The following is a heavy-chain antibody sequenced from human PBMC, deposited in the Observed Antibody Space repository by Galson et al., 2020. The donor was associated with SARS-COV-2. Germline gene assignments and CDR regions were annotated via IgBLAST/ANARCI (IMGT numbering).Heavy chain of an antibody. J-gene: IGHJ6*02. Sequence: GESLKISCAASGFTFSSYGMHWVRQAPGKGLEWVAVIWYNGSNKYYADSVKGRFTISRDNSKNTLYLQMNSLRAEDTAVYYCARDLSGYYGMDVWGQGTMVTVSS. CDR3: ARDLSGYYGMDV. CDR1: GFTFSSYG. D-gene: IGHD3-9*01. CDR2: IWYNGSNK. V-gene: IGHV3-33*01.